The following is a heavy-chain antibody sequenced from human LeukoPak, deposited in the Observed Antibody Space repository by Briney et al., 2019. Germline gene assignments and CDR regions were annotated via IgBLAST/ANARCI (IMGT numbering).Heavy chain of an antibody. CDR1: A. J-gene: IGHJ6*02. CDR3: AKSHYYDSTGYYYYYYGMDV. CDR2: ISGSGGST. D-gene: IGHD3-22*01. V-gene: IGHV3-23*01. Sequence: AXXXVRQAPGKGXEWVXXISGSGGSTYYADSVKGRFTISRDNSKNTLYLQMNSLRAEDTAVYYCAKSHYYDSTGYYYYYYGMDVWGQGTTVTVSS.